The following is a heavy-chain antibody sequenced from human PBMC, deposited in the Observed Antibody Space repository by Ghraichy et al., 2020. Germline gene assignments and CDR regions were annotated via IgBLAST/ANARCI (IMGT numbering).Heavy chain of an antibody. Sequence: GGSLRLSCAPSGLTCRSFWMIWVRQAPGNGLAWVANINEGGSEKHYVDSVESRVTIPTDNARNSLHLQMNSLGAEDTAVYYCATGGHLDYWGQGTLVTVSS. V-gene: IGHV3-7*01. J-gene: IGHJ4*02. CDR3: ATGGHLDY. CDR1: GLTCRSFW. CDR2: INEGGSEK. D-gene: IGHD1-1*01.